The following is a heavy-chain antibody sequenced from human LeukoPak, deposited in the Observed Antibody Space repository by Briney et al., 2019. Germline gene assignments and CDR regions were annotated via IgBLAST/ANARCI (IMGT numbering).Heavy chain of an antibody. Sequence: SQTLSLTCAISGDSVSSNTAAWTWIRQSPSRGLEWLGRTYYRSKWYNYYEVSVKSLITINPDTSKNQFSLQLNSVTPEDTAVYYCAREYLGGYLIYWGQGTLVTVSS. J-gene: IGHJ4*02. D-gene: IGHD3-16*02. CDR2: TYYRSKWYN. V-gene: IGHV6-1*01. CDR1: GDSVSSNTAA. CDR3: AREYLGGYLIY.